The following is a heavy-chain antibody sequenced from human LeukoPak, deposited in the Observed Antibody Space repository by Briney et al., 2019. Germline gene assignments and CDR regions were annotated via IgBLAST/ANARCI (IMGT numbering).Heavy chain of an antibody. Sequence: GASVKVSCKASGYTFTINYLHWVRQAPGQGLEWMGIINPSGGTTIYAQKFQGRVTMTRDTSRSTGYMELSSLRSEDTAVYYCARNPRGDFWSGPYNWFDPWGQGTLVTVSS. CDR3: ARNPRGDFWSGPYNWFDP. CDR2: INPSGGTT. V-gene: IGHV1-46*01. D-gene: IGHD3-3*01. CDR1: GYTFTINY. J-gene: IGHJ5*02.